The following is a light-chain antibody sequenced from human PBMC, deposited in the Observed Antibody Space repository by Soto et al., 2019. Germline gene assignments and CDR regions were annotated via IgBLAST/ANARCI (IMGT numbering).Light chain of an antibody. CDR1: SSDVGGYNY. CDR3: SSYTSSSTLV. V-gene: IGLV2-14*03. Sequence: QSALTQPASVSGSPGQSITISCTGTSSDVGGYNYVSWFQHHPGKAPKLIIYDVSNRPSGVSNRFSGSKSGNTAALTISGLQAEDEADYYCSSYTSSSTLVFGTGTKLTVL. J-gene: IGLJ1*01. CDR2: DVS.